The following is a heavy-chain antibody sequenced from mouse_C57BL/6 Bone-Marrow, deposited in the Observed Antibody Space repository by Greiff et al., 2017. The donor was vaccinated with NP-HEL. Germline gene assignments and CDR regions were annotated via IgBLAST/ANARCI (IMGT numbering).Heavy chain of an antibody. Sequence: VQLQQSGPELVKPGASVKISCKASGYSFTGYYMNWVKQSPEKSLEWIGEINPSTGGTTYNQKFKAKATLTVDKSSSTAYMQLKSLTSEDSAVYYCASSAYWGQGTLVTVSA. J-gene: IGHJ3*01. CDR2: INPSTGGT. CDR1: GYSFTGYY. CDR3: ASSAY. V-gene: IGHV1-42*01.